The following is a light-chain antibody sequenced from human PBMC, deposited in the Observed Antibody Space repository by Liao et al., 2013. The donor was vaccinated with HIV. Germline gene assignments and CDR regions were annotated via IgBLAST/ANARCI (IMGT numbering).Light chain of an antibody. CDR2: YDS. J-gene: IGLJ1*01. V-gene: IGLV3-21*04. Sequence: SYELTQPPSVSVAPGKTARITCGGNNIGTKSVHWYQQKPGQAPLVVIYYDSDRPSGIPERFSGSNSGNTATLTISGVEAGDEADYYCQVWDRSSDQYVFGVGTKVTVL. CDR1: NIGTKS. CDR3: QVWDRSSDQYV.